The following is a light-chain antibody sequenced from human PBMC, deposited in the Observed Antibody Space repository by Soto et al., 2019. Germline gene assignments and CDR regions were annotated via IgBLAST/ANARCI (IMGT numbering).Light chain of an antibody. CDR2: GAS. V-gene: IGKV3-20*01. CDR3: QQYGSSPNT. Sequence: EIVLTQSPGTLSLSPGGRATLSCRASQSVSSSYLAWYQQKPGQAPRLLIYGASSRATGIPDRFSGSGSGTDFTLTISRLEPEDFAVYYCQQYGSSPNTFGQGTK. CDR1: QSVSSSY. J-gene: IGKJ1*01.